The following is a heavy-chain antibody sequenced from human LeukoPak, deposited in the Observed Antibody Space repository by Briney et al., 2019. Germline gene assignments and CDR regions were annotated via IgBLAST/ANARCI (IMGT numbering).Heavy chain of an antibody. D-gene: IGHD6-19*01. V-gene: IGHV3-49*04. Sequence: PGGSLRLSCTASGFTFGDYAMSWVRQAPGKGLEWVGFIRSKGYGGTTEYAASVKGRFTISRDASKSIAYLQMNSLKTEDTAVYYCTRGRIAVAGKPFDYWGQGTLVTVSS. J-gene: IGHJ4*02. CDR1: GFTFGDYA. CDR3: TRGRIAVAGKPFDY. CDR2: IRSKGYGGTT.